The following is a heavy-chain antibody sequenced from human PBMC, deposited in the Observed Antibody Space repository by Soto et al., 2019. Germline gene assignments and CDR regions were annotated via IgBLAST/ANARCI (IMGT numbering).Heavy chain of an antibody. V-gene: IGHV3-30*18. Sequence: GGSLRLSCAASGFTFSSYGMHWVRQAPGKGLEWVAVISYDGSNKYYADSVKGRFTISRDNSKNTLYLQMNSLRAEDTAVYYCAKDREQQLVPNALYWGQGTLVTVSS. D-gene: IGHD6-13*01. CDR1: GFTFSSYG. CDR2: ISYDGSNK. CDR3: AKDREQQLVPNALY. J-gene: IGHJ4*02.